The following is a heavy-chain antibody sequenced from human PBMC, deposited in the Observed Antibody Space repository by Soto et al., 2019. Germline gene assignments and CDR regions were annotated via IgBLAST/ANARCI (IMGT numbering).Heavy chain of an antibody. CDR3: ARDGDLIVVVTGAFDY. Sequence: GGSLRLSCAASGFPFSSYAMHWVRQAPGKGLEWVAVISYDGSNKYYADSVKGRFTISRDNSKNTLYLQMNGLRAEDTAVYYCARDGDLIVVVTGAFDYWGQGTLVTVSS. CDR1: GFPFSSYA. J-gene: IGHJ4*02. V-gene: IGHV3-30-3*01. D-gene: IGHD2-21*02. CDR2: ISYDGSNK.